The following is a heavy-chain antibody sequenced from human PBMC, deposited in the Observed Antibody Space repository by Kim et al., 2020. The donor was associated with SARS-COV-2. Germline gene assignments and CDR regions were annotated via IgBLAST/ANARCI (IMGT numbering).Heavy chain of an antibody. CDR3: ARGPDKYYYDSSGYYPFDY. CDR1: GYTFTSYG. Sequence: ASVKVSCKASGYTFTSYGISWVRQAPGQGLEWMGWISAYNGNTNYAQKLQGRVTMTTDTSTSTAYMELRSLRSDDTAVYYCARGPDKYYYDSSGYYPFDYWGQGTLVTVSS. J-gene: IGHJ4*02. CDR2: ISAYNGNT. V-gene: IGHV1-18*01. D-gene: IGHD3-22*01.